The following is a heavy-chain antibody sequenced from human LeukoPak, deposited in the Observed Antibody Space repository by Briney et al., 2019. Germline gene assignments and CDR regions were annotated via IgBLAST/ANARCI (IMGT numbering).Heavy chain of an antibody. CDR1: GFTFSSYS. V-gene: IGHV3-21*05. Sequence: GGSLRLSCAASGFTFSSYSMNWVRQAPGKGLEWISYISSGSDVIYYADSVKGRFTVSRDNAKNSLYLEMNSLTPEDTAVYYCATLQVDPWGQGTLVTVSS. D-gene: IGHD2-8*02. CDR3: ATLQVDP. CDR2: ISSGSDVI. J-gene: IGHJ4*02.